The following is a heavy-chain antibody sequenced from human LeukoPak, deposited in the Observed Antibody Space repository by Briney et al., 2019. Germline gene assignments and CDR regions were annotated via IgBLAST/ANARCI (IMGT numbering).Heavy chain of an antibody. CDR1: GFIFSNYA. Sequence: GASLRLSCAASGFIFSNYAMSWVRQAPGKGLEWVSAITGSGDTTYYADSVKGRFTISRDNSKNTLYVEMNTLRAEDTAVYYCAKWGDYDIFTGYYVSDFWGQGTLLTVSS. J-gene: IGHJ4*02. D-gene: IGHD3-9*01. V-gene: IGHV3-23*01. CDR3: AKWGDYDIFTGYYVSDF. CDR2: ITGSGDTT.